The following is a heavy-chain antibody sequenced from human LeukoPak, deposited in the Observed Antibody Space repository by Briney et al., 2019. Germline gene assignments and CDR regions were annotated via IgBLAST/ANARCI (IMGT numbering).Heavy chain of an antibody. J-gene: IGHJ5*02. V-gene: IGHV3-48*04. D-gene: IGHD2-15*01. Sequence: GGSLRLSCAASGFTFSSNWMSWVRQAPGKGLEWVSYISSSGSTIYYADSVKGRFTISRDNAKNSLYLQMNSLRAEDTAVYYCARGLYCSGGSCYRLESRFDPWGQGTLVTVSS. CDR3: ARGLYCSGGSCYRLESRFDP. CDR1: GFTFSSNW. CDR2: ISSSGSTI.